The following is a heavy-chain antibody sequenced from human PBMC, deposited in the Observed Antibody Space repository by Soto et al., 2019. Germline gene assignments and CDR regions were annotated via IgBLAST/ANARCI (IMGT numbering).Heavy chain of an antibody. CDR2: IRSKANSYAT. D-gene: IGHD2-21*02. V-gene: IGHV3-73*01. CDR1: GFTFSGSA. Sequence: GGSLRLSCAASGFTFSGSAMHWVRQASGKGLEWVGRIRSKANSYATAYAASVKGRFTISRDDSKNTAYLQMNSLKTEDTAVYYCTRQRDIVVVTARDGMDVWGQGTTVTVSS. J-gene: IGHJ6*02. CDR3: TRQRDIVVVTARDGMDV.